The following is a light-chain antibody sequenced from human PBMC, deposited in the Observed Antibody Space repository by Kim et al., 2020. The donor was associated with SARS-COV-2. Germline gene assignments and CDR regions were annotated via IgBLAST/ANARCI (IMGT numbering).Light chain of an antibody. V-gene: IGLV10-54*01. J-gene: IGLJ3*02. CDR3: SAWDSSLSAWV. CDR1: LNNVGNPG. CDR2: RNN. Sequence: RQTAPLTWTGKLNNVGNPGVFWLQQNQGHPPKLLSYRNNNRPTGISERLSASRSGNTASLTITGLQPEDEADYYCSAWDSSLSAWVFGGGTQLTVL.